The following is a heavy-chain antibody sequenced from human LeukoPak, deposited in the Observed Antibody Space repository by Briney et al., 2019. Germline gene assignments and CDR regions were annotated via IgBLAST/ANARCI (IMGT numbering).Heavy chain of an antibody. Sequence: PGGSLRLSCAASGFTVSSNYMSWVRQAPGKGLEWVSVIYSGGSTYYADSVKGRFTISRDNSKNTLYLQMNSLRAEDTAVYYCARTYYDFWSGQGYYFDYWGQGTLVTVSS. CDR1: GFTVSSNY. V-gene: IGHV3-53*01. J-gene: IGHJ4*02. CDR2: IYSGGST. D-gene: IGHD3-3*01. CDR3: ARTYYDFWSGQGYYFDY.